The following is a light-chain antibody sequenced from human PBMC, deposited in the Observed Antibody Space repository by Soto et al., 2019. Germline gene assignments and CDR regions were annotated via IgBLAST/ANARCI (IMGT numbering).Light chain of an antibody. CDR3: QQYKSSST. Sequence: IQITHAPSNLSGSVLDRVNLTCRASQTISSWLAWYQQKPGKAPNLLINKASSLQSEVPSRFSGSGSGTEFTLNITSLQPDDFGVYYCQQYKSSSTVGQGTQV. CDR2: KAS. CDR1: QTISSW. V-gene: IGKV1-5*03. J-gene: IGKJ1*01.